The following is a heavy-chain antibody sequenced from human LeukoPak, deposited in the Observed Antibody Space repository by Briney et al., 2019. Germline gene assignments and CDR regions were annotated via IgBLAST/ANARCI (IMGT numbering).Heavy chain of an antibody. Sequence: GGSLRLSCAASGFTFGAYYMTWVRQAPGKGLEWVANIKQDGSEKYYVDSVKGRFTISRDNADNSLYLQMNSLRAEDTAVYDCARMSGIAVAAIWISYFDYWGQGTLVTVSS. CDR2: IKQDGSEK. J-gene: IGHJ4*02. D-gene: IGHD6-19*01. V-gene: IGHV3-7*03. CDR3: ARMSGIAVAAIWISYFDY. CDR1: GFTFGAYY.